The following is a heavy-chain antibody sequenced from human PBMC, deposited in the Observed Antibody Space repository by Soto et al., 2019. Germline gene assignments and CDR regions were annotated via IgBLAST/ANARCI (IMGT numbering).Heavy chain of an antibody. J-gene: IGHJ5*02. Sequence: GGSLRLSCAASGFTFSSYAMSWVRQAPGKGLEWVSAISGSGGSTYYADSVKGRFTISRDNSKNTLYLQMNSLRAEDTAVYYCAKAQKGGYCTNGVCYGGSRAGWFDPWGQGTLVTVSS. CDR1: GFTFSSYA. CDR2: ISGSGGST. D-gene: IGHD2-8*01. V-gene: IGHV3-23*01. CDR3: AKAQKGGYCTNGVCYGGSRAGWFDP.